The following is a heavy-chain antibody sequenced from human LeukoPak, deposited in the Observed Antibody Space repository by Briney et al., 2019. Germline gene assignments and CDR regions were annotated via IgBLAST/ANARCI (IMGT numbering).Heavy chain of an antibody. CDR1: GFTFSSYD. CDR2: ISDNGGVT. CDR3: AKDFIAMVGYMDV. D-gene: IGHD6-19*01. J-gene: IGHJ6*03. Sequence: GGSLRLSCAASGFTFSSYDMSWVRQAPGKGLEWVSIISDNGGVTFYADSVKGRFTISRENSKNTLYLQMTSLRAEDTAMYYCAKDFIAMVGYMDVWGKGTTVTVSS. V-gene: IGHV3-23*01.